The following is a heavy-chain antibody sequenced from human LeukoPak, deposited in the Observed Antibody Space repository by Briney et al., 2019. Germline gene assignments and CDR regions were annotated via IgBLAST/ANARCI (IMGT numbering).Heavy chain of an antibody. Sequence: GGSLRLSCAASGFTFSSYWMSWVRQAPGKGLEWVANIKQDGSEKYYVDSVKGRFTISRDNAKNSLYLQMNSLRAEDTAVYYCARLLLQWLLPHDWYFDLWGRGTLVTVSS. CDR2: IKQDGSEK. J-gene: IGHJ2*01. CDR3: ARLLLQWLLPHDWYFDL. D-gene: IGHD3-3*01. V-gene: IGHV3-7*01. CDR1: GFTFSSYW.